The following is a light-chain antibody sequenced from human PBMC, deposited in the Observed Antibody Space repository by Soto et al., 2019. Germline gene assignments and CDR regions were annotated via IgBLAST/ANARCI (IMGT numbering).Light chain of an antibody. V-gene: IGLV2-23*02. J-gene: IGLJ3*02. CDR3: CSYAGSSTWV. CDR2: EVS. CDR1: SSDVGSYTL. Sequence: SALTQPASVSGSPGQSITISCTGTSSDVGSYTLVSWYQQHPGKAPKLMIYEVSKRPSGVSNRFSGSKSGNTASLTISGLQAEDKADYYCCSYAGSSTWVFGGGT.